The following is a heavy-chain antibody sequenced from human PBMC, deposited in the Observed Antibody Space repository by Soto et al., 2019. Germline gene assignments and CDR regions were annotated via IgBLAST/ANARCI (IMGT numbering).Heavy chain of an antibody. CDR3: ASGCSSTSCYPTTTYYYYYYGMDV. CDR1: GYIFINYY. V-gene: IGHV1-46*01. Sequence: GASVKVSCRASGYIFINYYIHWVRQAPGQGLEWIGIINPNGGSTKYSQKFQGRVTITRDTSASTAYMELSSLRSEDTAVYYCASGCSSTSCYPTTTYYYYYYGMDVWGQGTTVTVSS. D-gene: IGHD2-2*01. CDR2: INPNGGST. J-gene: IGHJ6*02.